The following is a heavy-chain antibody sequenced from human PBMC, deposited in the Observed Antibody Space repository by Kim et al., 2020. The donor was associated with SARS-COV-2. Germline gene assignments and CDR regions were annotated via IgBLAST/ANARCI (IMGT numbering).Heavy chain of an antibody. Sequence: SQTLSLTCAISGDSVSSNSAAWNWIRQSPSRGLEWLGRTYYRSKWYNDYAVSVKSRITINPDTSKNQFSLQLNSVTPEDTAVYYCARGLERGTLYSIMITSRPLNWFDPWGQGTLVTVSS. CDR1: GDSVSSNSAA. CDR2: TYYRSKWYN. V-gene: IGHV6-1*01. J-gene: IGHJ5*02. D-gene: IGHD3-16*01. CDR3: ARGLERGTLYSIMITSRPLNWFDP.